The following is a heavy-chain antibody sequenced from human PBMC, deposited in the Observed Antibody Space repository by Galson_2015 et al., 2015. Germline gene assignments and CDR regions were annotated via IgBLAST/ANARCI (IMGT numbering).Heavy chain of an antibody. Sequence: SETLSLTCTVSGGSISSDYWSWIRQPPGKGLEWIGYIAYSGTTNYNPSLKSRVTISVDTSKSLFFLKLTSVTAADTALYYCARGLGYRDYHYYMDVWGKGTTVTVSS. D-gene: IGHD5-12*01. CDR3: ARGLGYRDYHYYMDV. CDR1: GGSISSDY. CDR2: IAYSGTT. J-gene: IGHJ6*03. V-gene: IGHV4-59*01.